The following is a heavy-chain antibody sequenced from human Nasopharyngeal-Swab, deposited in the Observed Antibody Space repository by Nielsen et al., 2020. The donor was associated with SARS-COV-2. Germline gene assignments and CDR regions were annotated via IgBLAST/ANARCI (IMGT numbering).Heavy chain of an antibody. D-gene: IGHD6-19*01. Sequence: GGSLRLSCAASGFTVSSNYMSWVRQAPGKGLEWVSGISWNSGSIGYADSVKGRFTISRDNAKNSLYLQMNSLRAEDTALYYCAKEGSGWYLDYWGQGTLVTVSS. CDR3: AKEGSGWYLDY. V-gene: IGHV3-9*01. CDR1: GFTVSSNY. CDR2: ISWNSGSI. J-gene: IGHJ4*02.